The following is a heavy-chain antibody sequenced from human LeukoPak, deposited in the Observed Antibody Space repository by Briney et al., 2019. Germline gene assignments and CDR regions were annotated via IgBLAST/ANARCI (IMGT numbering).Heavy chain of an antibody. CDR2: INHSGST. Sequence: PSETLSLTCAVYGGSFSGYYWSWIRQPPGKGLEWIGEINHSGSTNYNSSLKSRVTISVDTSKNQFSLKLSSVTAADTAVYYCARPAVAAQNGSWFDPWAREPWSPSPQ. V-gene: IGHV4-34*01. CDR1: GGSFSGYY. CDR3: ARPAVAAQNGSWFDP. D-gene: IGHD6-25*01. J-gene: IGHJ5*02.